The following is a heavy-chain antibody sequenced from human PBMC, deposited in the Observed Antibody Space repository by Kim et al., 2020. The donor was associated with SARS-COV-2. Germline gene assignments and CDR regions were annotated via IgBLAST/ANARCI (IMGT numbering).Heavy chain of an antibody. D-gene: IGHD4-17*01. CDR3: ARADYGDNYYYYYGMDV. CDR1: GFTFSSYD. J-gene: IGHJ6*02. CDR2: IGTAGDT. Sequence: GGSLRLSCAASGFTFSSYDMHWVRQPTGKGLEWVSAIGTAGDTYYSGSVKGRFTISRENAKNSLYLQMNSMRAGDTAEYYCARADYGDNYYYYYGMDVWGQGTTVTVSS. V-gene: IGHV3-13*01.